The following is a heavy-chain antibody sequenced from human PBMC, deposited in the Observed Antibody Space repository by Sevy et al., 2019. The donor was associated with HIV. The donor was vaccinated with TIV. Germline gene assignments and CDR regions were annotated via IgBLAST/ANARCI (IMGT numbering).Heavy chain of an antibody. V-gene: IGHV4-59*01. D-gene: IGHD5-12*01. CDR3: GRGIESYYFDY. J-gene: IGHJ4*02. Sequence: SETLSLTCTVSGDSISSYYWSWIRQPPGKGLEWIGYFYYSGITNYNPSVKSRVTISVDTSRNQISLKLSSVTAADTAVYYCGRGIESYYFDYWGQGTLVTVSS. CDR1: GDSISSYY. CDR2: FYYSGIT.